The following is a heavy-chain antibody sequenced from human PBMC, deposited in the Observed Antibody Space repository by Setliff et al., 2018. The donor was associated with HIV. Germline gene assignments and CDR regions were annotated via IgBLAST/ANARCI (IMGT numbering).Heavy chain of an antibody. CDR2: IFHSGST. CDR1: GYSINSGYY. Sequence: PSETLSLTCAVSGYSINSGYYWGWIRQPPGKGLEWVGTIFHSGSTYYAPSLQSRVTISIDKARDQFSLKLSSVTAADTAVYYCARDVNYNFWSGYYPSFDYWGQGTQVTVSS. CDR3: ARDVNYNFWSGYYPSFDY. D-gene: IGHD3-3*01. V-gene: IGHV4-38-2*02. J-gene: IGHJ4*02.